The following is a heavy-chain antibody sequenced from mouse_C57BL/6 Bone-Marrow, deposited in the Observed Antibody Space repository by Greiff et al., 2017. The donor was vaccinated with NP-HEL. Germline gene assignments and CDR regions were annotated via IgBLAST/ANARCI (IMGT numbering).Heavy chain of an antibody. D-gene: IGHD1-1*01. J-gene: IGHJ2*01. CDR3: ARGRKRYVYFDY. CDR2: INPNNGGT. CDR1: GYTFTDYY. Sequence: VQLQQSGPELVKPGASVKISCKASGYTFTDYYMNWVKQSHGKSLEWIGAINPNNGGTSYNQKFKGKATLTVDKSSSTAYMELRSLTSEDSAVYYCARGRKRYVYFDYWGQGTTLTVSS. V-gene: IGHV1-26*01.